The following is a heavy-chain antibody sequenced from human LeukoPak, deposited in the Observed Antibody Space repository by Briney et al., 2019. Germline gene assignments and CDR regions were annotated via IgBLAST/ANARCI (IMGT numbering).Heavy chain of an antibody. CDR3: ARDVLPINWKVGFDYNYMDV. V-gene: IGHV1-69*13. D-gene: IGHD1-1*01. CDR2: IIPFFGTA. J-gene: IGHJ6*03. CDR1: GGTFSSYA. Sequence: SAKVSCKASGGTFSSYAISWVRQAPGQGLEWMGGIIPFFGTANYAQKFQDRVTITADASSNTAYMELSSLRYEDTAVYFCARDVLPINWKVGFDYNYMDVWGKGTTVT.